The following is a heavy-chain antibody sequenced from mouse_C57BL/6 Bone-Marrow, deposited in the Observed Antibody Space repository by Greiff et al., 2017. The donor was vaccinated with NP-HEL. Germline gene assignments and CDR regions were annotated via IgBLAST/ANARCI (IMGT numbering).Heavy chain of an antibody. D-gene: IGHD2-10*02. CDR1: GYTFTSYW. Sequence: QVQLQQPGAELVKPGASVKLSCKASGYTFTSYWMHWVKQRPGQGLEWIGMIHPNSGSTNYNVKFKSKATLTVDKSSSTAYMQLSSLTSEDSAVYYCAREEYGNSFAYWGQGTLVTVSA. V-gene: IGHV1-64*01. J-gene: IGHJ3*01. CDR2: IHPNSGST. CDR3: AREEYGNSFAY.